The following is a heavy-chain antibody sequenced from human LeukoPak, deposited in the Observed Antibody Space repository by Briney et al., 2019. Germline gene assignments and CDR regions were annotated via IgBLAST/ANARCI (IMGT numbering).Heavy chain of an antibody. J-gene: IGHJ4*02. D-gene: IGHD5-18*01. CDR1: GFTFSSYA. CDR2: ISYDGSNK. Sequence: GGSLRLSCAASGFTFSSYAMHWVRQAPGKGLEWVAVISYDGSNKYYADSVKGRFTISRDNSKNTLYLQMNSLRAEDTAVYYCARGPFGYSYGYSYFDYWGQGTLVTVSS. CDR3: ARGPFGYSYGYSYFDY. V-gene: IGHV3-30-3*01.